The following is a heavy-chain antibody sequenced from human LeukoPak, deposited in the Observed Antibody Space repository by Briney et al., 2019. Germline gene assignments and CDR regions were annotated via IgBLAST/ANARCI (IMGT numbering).Heavy chain of an antibody. CDR2: TYYRSKWYN. D-gene: IGHD4-23*01. V-gene: IGHV6-1*01. J-gene: IGHJ4*02. Sequence: SQTLSLTCAIAGDSVSSISAAWNWIRQSPSRGLEWLGRTYYRSKWYNDYAASVKSRLIINPDTSKNQFSLQLNSVTPEDTAVYYCARDNGGNPRFDYWGQGTLVTVSS. CDR1: GDSVSSISAA. CDR3: ARDNGGNPRFDY.